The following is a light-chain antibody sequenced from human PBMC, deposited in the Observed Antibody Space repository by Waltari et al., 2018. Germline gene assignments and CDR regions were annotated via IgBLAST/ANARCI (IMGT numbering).Light chain of an antibody. CDR1: QNISRW. CDR3: QQYSTHSLWA. CDR2: KTS. V-gene: IGKV1-5*03. Sequence: DIQMTQSPSTLSASIGDRVTITCRASQNISRWLAWYQQKPGKAPNLLIYKTSSLQSGVPSRFSGSGSGTEFTLTISSLQPEDFATYYCQQYSTHSLWAFGQGTKVEIK. J-gene: IGKJ1*01.